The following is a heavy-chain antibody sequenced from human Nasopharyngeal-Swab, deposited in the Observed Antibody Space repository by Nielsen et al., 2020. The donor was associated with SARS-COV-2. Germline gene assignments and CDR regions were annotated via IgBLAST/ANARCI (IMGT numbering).Heavy chain of an antibody. J-gene: IGHJ6*02. CDR3: ARLPYGDYLYYYYYGMDV. Sequence: GSLRLSCTVSGCSISSSSYYWGWIRQPPGKGLEWIGSIYYSGSTYYNPSLKSRVTISVDTSKNQFSLKLSSVTAADTAVYYCARLPYGDYLYYYYYGMDVWGQGTTVTVSS. CDR2: IYYSGST. D-gene: IGHD4-17*01. CDR1: GCSISSSSYY. V-gene: IGHV4-39*01.